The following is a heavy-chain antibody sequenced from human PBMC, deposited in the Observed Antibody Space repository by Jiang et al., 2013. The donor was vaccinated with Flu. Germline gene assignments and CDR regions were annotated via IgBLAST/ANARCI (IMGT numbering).Heavy chain of an antibody. D-gene: IGHD3-16*01. CDR3: ARIAGAAPSKTYYFYYMDV. Sequence: SVSSGNYYWSWIRQPPGKGLEWIGYISYSGITNYNPSLKSRVTISVDAPKNQFSLNLNSVTAADTALYYCARIAGAAPSKTYYFYYMDVWGKGTTVTVSS. CDR1: SVSSGNYY. V-gene: IGHV4-61*01. J-gene: IGHJ6*03. CDR2: ISYSGIT.